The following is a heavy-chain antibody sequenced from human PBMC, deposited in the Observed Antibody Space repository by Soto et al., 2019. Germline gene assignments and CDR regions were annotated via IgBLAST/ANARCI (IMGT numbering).Heavy chain of an antibody. CDR1: GYTFTSYD. V-gene: IGHV1-8*01. CDR3: ARYFGVQRARPEELDP. D-gene: IGHD1-1*01. CDR2: MNPNSGNK. Sequence: QVQLVQSGAEVKKPGASVKVSCKASGYTFTSYDINWVRQATGQGLEWMGWMNPNSGNKGYAQKYQGRVTMTRHTSISTAYMELRSLRSEDTAVYYCARYFGVQRARPEELDPWGQGTLGTVSS. J-gene: IGHJ5*02.